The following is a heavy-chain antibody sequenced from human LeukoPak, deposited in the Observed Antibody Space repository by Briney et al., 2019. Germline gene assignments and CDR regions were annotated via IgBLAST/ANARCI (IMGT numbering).Heavy chain of an antibody. V-gene: IGHV3-21*01. CDR3: ARDWGYYYYYGMDV. CDR2: ISSSSSYI. Sequence: KPGGSLRLSCAASGFTFISYSMNWVRQAPGKGLEWVSSISSSSSYIYYADSVKGRFTISRDNAKNSLYLQMNSLRAEDTAVYYCARDWGYYYYYGMDVWGQGTTVTVSS. CDR1: GFTFISYS. J-gene: IGHJ6*02. D-gene: IGHD3-16*01.